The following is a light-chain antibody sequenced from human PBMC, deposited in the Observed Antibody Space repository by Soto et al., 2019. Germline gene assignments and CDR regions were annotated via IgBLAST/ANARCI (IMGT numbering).Light chain of an antibody. Sequence: QSALTQPPSASGSPGQSVTISCTGTSSDVGGYNYVSWYQQHPGKAPKLIIYEVSKRPSGVTDRFSGSKSGNTASLAVSGLQAEDEADYYCSSYAGSNNPLYVFGSGTKVTVL. CDR3: SSYAGSNNPLYV. CDR1: SSDVGGYNY. J-gene: IGLJ1*01. CDR2: EVS. V-gene: IGLV2-8*01.